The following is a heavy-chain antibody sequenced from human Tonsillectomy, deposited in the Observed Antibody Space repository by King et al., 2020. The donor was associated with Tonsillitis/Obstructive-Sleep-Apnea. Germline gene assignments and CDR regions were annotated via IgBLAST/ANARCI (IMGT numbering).Heavy chain of an antibody. Sequence: VQLVESGGGLVQPGGSLRLSCAASRFTFSSYWMSWVRQAPGKGLEWVANIKQDGSEKYYVDSVKGRFTISRDNAKKSLYLQMNSLRAEDTAVYYCAGEQYYDFWSSFHTKWFDPWGQGTLVTVSS. J-gene: IGHJ5*02. D-gene: IGHD3-3*01. CDR3: AGEQYYDFWSSFHTKWFDP. CDR1: RFTFSSYW. CDR2: IKQDGSEK. V-gene: IGHV3-7*01.